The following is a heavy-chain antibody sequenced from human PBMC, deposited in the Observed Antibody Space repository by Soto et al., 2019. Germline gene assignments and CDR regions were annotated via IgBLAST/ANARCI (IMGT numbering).Heavy chain of an antibody. Sequence: QVQLVESGGALVKPGGSLRLSCVASGFTFSDYYRTWIRQAPGKGLECLSYISSRGSTIYYADSVKGRFTISRDNAKNTLYLQMNSLRAEDTAVYYCARDPVEVAGGDRWGQGTLVTVSS. CDR1: GFTFSDYY. V-gene: IGHV3-11*01. CDR3: ARDPVEVAGGDR. CDR2: ISSRGSTI. J-gene: IGHJ5*02. D-gene: IGHD6-19*01.